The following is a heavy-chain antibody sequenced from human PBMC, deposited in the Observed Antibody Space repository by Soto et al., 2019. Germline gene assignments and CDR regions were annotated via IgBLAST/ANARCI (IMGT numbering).Heavy chain of an antibody. Sequence: GGSLRLSCAASGFTFSSYAMSWVRQAPGKGLEWVSAISGSGGSTYYADSVKGRFTISRDNSKNTLYLQMNSQRAEDTAVYYCSKTLGVYCSSTSCYSFDIWGQGTMVTV. CDR1: GFTFSSYA. CDR2: ISGSGGST. V-gene: IGHV3-23*01. CDR3: SKTLGVYCSSTSCYSFDI. D-gene: IGHD2-2*01. J-gene: IGHJ3*02.